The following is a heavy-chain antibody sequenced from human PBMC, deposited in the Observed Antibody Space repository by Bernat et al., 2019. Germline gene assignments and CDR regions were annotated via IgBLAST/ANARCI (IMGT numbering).Heavy chain of an antibody. V-gene: IGHV3-53*01. CDR1: GFTVSSNY. CDR3: ARHNYDYWSGYHSFDY. J-gene: IGHJ4*02. D-gene: IGHD3-3*01. Sequence: EVQLVESGGGLIQPGGSLRLSCAASGFTVSSNYMSWVRQAPGKGLEWVSVIYSGGSTYYAESVKGRFTISRDNSKNTLYLQMNSLRAEDTAVYYCARHNYDYWSGYHSFDYWGQGTLVTVSS. CDR2: IYSGGST.